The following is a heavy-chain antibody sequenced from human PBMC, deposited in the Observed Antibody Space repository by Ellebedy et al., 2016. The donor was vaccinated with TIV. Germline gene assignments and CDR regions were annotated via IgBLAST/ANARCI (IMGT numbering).Heavy chain of an antibody. CDR3: GVYYYDSSAYYLGTADY. CDR1: GFTFSGYW. V-gene: IGHV3-7*03. D-gene: IGHD3-22*01. CDR2: IKQDGSEK. Sequence: GESLKISCAASGFTFSGYWMSWVRQAPGKGLEWVANIKQDGSEKYYVDSVKGRFTISRDNAKNSLYLQMNSLRAEDTAVYYCGVYYYDSSAYYLGTADYWGQGTLVTVSS. J-gene: IGHJ4*02.